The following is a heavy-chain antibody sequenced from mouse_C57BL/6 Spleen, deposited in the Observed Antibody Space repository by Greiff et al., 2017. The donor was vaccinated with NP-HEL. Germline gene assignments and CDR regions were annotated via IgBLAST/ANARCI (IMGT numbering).Heavy chain of an antibody. D-gene: IGHD1-1*01. CDR2: IRNKANGYTT. CDR3: ARSLITTVVRYFDV. V-gene: IGHV7-3*01. Sequence: DVMLVESGGGLVQPGGSLSLSCAASGFTFTDYYMSWVRQPPGKALEWLGFIRNKANGYTTEYSASVKGRFTISRDNSQSILYLQMNALRAEDSATYYCARSLITTVVRYFDVWGTGTTVTVSS. J-gene: IGHJ1*03. CDR1: GFTFTDYY.